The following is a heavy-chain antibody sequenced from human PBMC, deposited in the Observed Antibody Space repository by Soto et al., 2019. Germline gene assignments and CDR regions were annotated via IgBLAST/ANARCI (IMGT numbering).Heavy chain of an antibody. Sequence: SETLSLTCAVYGGSFSGYYWSWIRQPPGKGLEWIGEINHSGSTNYNPSLKSRVTISVDTSKNQFSLKLSSVTAADTAVYYCARGREYCSGGSCRNWFDPWGQGTLVTVSS. V-gene: IGHV4-34*01. D-gene: IGHD2-15*01. CDR2: INHSGST. J-gene: IGHJ5*02. CDR3: ARGREYCSGGSCRNWFDP. CDR1: GGSFSGYY.